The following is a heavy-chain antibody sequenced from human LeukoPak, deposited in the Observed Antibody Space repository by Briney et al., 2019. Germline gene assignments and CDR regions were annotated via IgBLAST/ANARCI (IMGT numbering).Heavy chain of an antibody. Sequence: GESLKISCKGSGYSFTSYWIGWVRQMPGKGLKWMGIIYPGDSDTRYSPSFQGQVTISADKSISTAYLQWSSLEASDTAMYYCARRWYYYDSSGYYYGVFDYWGQGTLVTVSS. CDR1: GYSFTSYW. J-gene: IGHJ4*02. CDR3: ARRWYYYDSSGYYYGVFDY. V-gene: IGHV5-51*01. CDR2: IYPGDSDT. D-gene: IGHD3-22*01.